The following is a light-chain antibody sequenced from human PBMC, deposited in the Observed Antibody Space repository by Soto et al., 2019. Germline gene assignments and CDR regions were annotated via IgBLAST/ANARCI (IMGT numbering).Light chain of an antibody. CDR3: SSYRSSSTYV. CDR1: SSDIGSYNY. V-gene: IGLV2-14*01. CDR2: EVT. J-gene: IGLJ1*01. Sequence: QSALTQPASVSGSPGQSITISCTGTSSDIGSYNYVSWHQQHPGQAPRLMIYEVTHRASGVPDRFSASKSGSTASLTISRLQAGDEADYYCSSYRSSSTYVFGTGTKVTVL.